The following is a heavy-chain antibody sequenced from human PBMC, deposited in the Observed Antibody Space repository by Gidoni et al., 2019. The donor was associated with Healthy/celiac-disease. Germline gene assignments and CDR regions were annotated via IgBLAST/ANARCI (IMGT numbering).Heavy chain of an antibody. V-gene: IGHV3-48*02. Sequence: EVQLVESGGGLVQPGGSLRLSCAASGFTFSSYSMNWVRQAPGKGLEWVSYISSSSSTIYYADSVKGRFTISRDNAKNSLYLQMNSLRDEDTAVYYCARDGCSSTSCYYYYGMDVWGQGTTVTVSS. CDR3: ARDGCSSTSCYYYYGMDV. CDR1: GFTFSSYS. D-gene: IGHD2-2*01. J-gene: IGHJ6*02. CDR2: ISSSSSTI.